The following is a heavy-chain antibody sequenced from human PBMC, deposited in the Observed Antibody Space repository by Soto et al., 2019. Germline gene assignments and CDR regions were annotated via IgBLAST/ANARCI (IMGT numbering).Heavy chain of an antibody. CDR2: ISGSGGGGGST. Sequence: EVQVLESGGGLVQPGGSLRLSCAASGFTFSIYDMSWLRQALGKGLEWVSAISGSGGGGGSTYYADSVKGRFTISRDNSKNTLYLQMNSLRAEDTAIYYCARYLMPTTTTTFAYWGQGTLVTVSS. J-gene: IGHJ4*02. V-gene: IGHV3-23*01. D-gene: IGHD4-4*01. CDR3: ARYLMPTTTTTFAY. CDR1: GFTFSIYD.